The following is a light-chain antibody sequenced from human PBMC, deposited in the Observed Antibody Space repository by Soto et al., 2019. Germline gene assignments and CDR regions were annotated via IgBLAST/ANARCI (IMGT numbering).Light chain of an antibody. Sequence: QSALTQPASVSGSPGQSITISCTGTNSDIGRYKYVSWYLQYPDKAPKLMIYGVSNRPSGVSNRFSGSKSGNTASLTISGLQAEDEADYYCSSYTGGRDYVVFGGGTKLTVL. CDR1: NSDIGRYKY. V-gene: IGLV2-14*01. J-gene: IGLJ2*01. CDR2: GVS. CDR3: SSYTGGRDYVV.